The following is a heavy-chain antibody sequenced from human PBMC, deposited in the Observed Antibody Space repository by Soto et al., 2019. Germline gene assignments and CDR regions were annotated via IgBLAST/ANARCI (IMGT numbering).Heavy chain of an antibody. Sequence: VGSLRLSCAASGFTFSSYAMSWVRQAPGKGLEWVSAISGSGGSTYYADSVKGRFTISRDNSKDTLYLQMNSLRAEDTAVYYCAKVKPGGSCYSCGDYFDYWGQGTLVTVSS. V-gene: IGHV3-23*01. CDR2: ISGSGGST. J-gene: IGHJ4*02. CDR1: GFTFSSYA. D-gene: IGHD2-15*01. CDR3: AKVKPGGSCYSCGDYFDY.